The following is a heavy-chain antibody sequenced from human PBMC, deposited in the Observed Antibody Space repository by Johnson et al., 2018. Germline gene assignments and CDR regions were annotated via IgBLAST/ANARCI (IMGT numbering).Heavy chain of an antibody. CDR2: IIPMFDTP. D-gene: IGHD3-10*01. J-gene: IGHJ6*02. V-gene: IGHV1-69*12. Sequence: QVQLVQSGAEVKKPGSSLKVSCKTSGGIFSNSAISWVRQAPGQGLEWLGGIIPMFDTPNDAQKFQGSVTITADESTSTAYKELSRLRSDDTAVYCCAREGSKLYGSGAGYYGMDVWGQGTAVTVSS. CDR3: AREGSKLYGSGAGYYGMDV. CDR1: GGIFSNSA.